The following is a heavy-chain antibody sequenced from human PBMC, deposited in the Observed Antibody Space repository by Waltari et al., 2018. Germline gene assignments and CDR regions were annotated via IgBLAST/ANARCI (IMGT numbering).Heavy chain of an antibody. J-gene: IGHJ4*02. CDR1: GGSISSYY. D-gene: IGHD6-13*01. V-gene: IGHV4-59*01. CDR3: ARQIVGIAGFDY. Sequence: QVQLQESGPGLVKPSETLSLTCNVSGGSISSYYWSWIRQPPGKGLEWIGYIYYSGSTNYNPSLKSRVTISVDTSKNQFSLKLSSVTAADTAVYYCARQIVGIAGFDYWGQGTLVTVSS. CDR2: IYYSGST.